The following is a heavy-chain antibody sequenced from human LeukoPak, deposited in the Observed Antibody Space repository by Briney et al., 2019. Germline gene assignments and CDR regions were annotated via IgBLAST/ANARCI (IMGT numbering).Heavy chain of an antibody. J-gene: IGHJ6*02. CDR2: ISYDGSNK. CDR1: GFTFSSYA. V-gene: IGHV3-30-3*01. Sequence: PGGSLRLSCAASGFTFSSYAMHWVRQAPGKGLEWVAVISYDGSNKYYADSVKGRFTISRDNSKNTLYLQMNSLRAEDTAVYYCASPGYDYYYGMDVWGQGTTVTVSS. D-gene: IGHD1-14*01. CDR3: ASPGYDYYYGMDV.